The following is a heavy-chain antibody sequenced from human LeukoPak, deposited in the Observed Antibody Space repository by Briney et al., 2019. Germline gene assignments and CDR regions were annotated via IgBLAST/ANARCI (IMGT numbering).Heavy chain of an antibody. CDR1: GGSISSYY. Sequence: SETLSLTCTVSGGSISSYYWSWLRQPPGKGLEWIGYIYYSGSTNYNPSLTSRVTISVDTSKNQFSLKLSSVTAADTAVYYCARDPNYSGWFDPWGQGTLVTVSS. J-gene: IGHJ5*02. D-gene: IGHD4/OR15-4a*01. V-gene: IGHV4-59*01. CDR2: IYYSGST. CDR3: ARDPNYSGWFDP.